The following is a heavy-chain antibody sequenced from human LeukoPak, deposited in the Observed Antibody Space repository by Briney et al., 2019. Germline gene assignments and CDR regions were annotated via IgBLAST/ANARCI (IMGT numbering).Heavy chain of an antibody. J-gene: IGHJ6*02. D-gene: IGHD5-24*01. CDR3: ARVERSPYYYGMDV. CDR1: GFTVSSNY. CDR2: IYSGGST. Sequence: HTGGPLRLSCAASGFTVSSNYMSWVRQAPGKGLEWVSVIYSGGSTYYADSVKGRFTISRDNSKNTLYLQMNSLRAEDTAVYYCARVERSPYYYGMDVWGQGTTVTVSS. V-gene: IGHV3-53*01.